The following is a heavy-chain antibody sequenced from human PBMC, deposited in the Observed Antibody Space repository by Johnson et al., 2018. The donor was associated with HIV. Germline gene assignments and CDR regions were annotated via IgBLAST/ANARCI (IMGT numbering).Heavy chain of an antibody. V-gene: IGHV3-30-3*01. Sequence: QVLLVESGGGVVQPGRSLRLSCAASGFTFSSYAMHWVRQAPGQGLEWVEVISYDGSNNYYADSVKDRFTISRDNSKNTLYLQMNSLRVEDTDVYYCASSYSESYAFDIWGQGTMVTVSS. CDR2: ISYDGSNN. CDR1: GFTFSSYA. D-gene: IGHD3-10*01. J-gene: IGHJ3*02. CDR3: ASSYSESYAFDI.